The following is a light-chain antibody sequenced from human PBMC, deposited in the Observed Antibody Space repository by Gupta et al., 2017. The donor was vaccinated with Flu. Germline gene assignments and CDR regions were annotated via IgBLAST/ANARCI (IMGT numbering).Light chain of an antibody. V-gene: IGKV1-16*02. J-gene: IGKJ4*01. Sequence: DIQMTQSPSSLSASVGDRVTITCRASQDISNYLAWFQQKPGKAPKSLIYAASRLQSGVPPKFSGSGSGTDFTLTIGSLQPEDFATYYCKQYISYPITFGGGTKVEIK. CDR1: QDISNY. CDR2: AAS. CDR3: KQYISYPIT.